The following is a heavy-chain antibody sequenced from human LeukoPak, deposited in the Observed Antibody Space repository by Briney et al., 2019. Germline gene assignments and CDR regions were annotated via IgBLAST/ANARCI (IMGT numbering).Heavy chain of an antibody. V-gene: IGHV1-18*01. CDR1: GHTFTSYA. Sequence: ASVKVSFKASGHTFTSYAISWVRQAPGQGLEWMGWISGYNGNTKYAQKVQGRVTMTTDTSTSTAYMELRSLRSDDTAVYYCARGYSYGSDYYYGMDVWGQGTTVTVSS. CDR3: ARGYSYGSDYYYGMDV. CDR2: ISGYNGNT. D-gene: IGHD5-18*01. J-gene: IGHJ6*02.